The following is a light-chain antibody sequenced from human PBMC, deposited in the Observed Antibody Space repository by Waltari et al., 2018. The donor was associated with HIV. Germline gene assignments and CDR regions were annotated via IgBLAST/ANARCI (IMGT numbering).Light chain of an antibody. CDR1: ESLGNN. Sequence: EIVMTQFPATLSVSPGERVIFSCRASESLGNNLAWYQHKPGQAHRLLIYGASIRTAGTPARFSGGGSGTDFTLTISRLEPEDFAVYYCQQYGGSPIFTFGPGTKVEIK. CDR3: QQYGGSPIFT. CDR2: GAS. J-gene: IGKJ3*01. V-gene: IGKV3-20*01.